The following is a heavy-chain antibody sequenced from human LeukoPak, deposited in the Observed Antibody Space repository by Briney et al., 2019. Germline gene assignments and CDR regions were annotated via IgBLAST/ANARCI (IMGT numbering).Heavy chain of an antibody. V-gene: IGHV4-59*01. D-gene: IGHD3-10*01. CDR2: IYYSGST. Sequence: SETLSLTCTVSGGSISSYYWSWIRQPPGRGLEWIGYIYYSGSTNYNPSLKSRVTISVDTSKNQFSLKLSSVTAADTAVYYCAFSGGSGSYYNFPLDYWGQGTLVTVSS. J-gene: IGHJ4*02. CDR3: AFSGGSGSYYNFPLDY. CDR1: GGSISSYY.